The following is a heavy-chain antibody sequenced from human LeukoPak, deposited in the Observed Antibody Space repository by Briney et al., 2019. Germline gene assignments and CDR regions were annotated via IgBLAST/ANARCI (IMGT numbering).Heavy chain of an antibody. J-gene: IGHJ6*02. CDR2: ISGSGGST. Sequence: PGGSLRLSCAASGFTFSSYAMSWVRQAPGKGLEWVSAISGSGGSTYYADSVKGRFTISRDNSKNTLYLQMNSLRAEDTAVYYCAKDKAGVGMRPGGGMDVWGQGTTVTVSS. D-gene: IGHD1-14*01. V-gene: IGHV3-23*01. CDR3: AKDKAGVGMRPGGGMDV. CDR1: GFTFSSYA.